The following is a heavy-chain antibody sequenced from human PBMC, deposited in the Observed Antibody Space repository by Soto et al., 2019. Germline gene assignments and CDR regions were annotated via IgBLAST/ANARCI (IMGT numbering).Heavy chain of an antibody. CDR1: GYSFTSYW. Sequence: LGESLKISCKGSGYSFTSYWIGWVRQMPGKGLEWMGIIYPGDSDTRYSPSFQGQVTISADKSISTAYLQWSSLKASDTAMYYCDLYFSTTSCYFYGMHVWGQAXTVPVSS. CDR2: IYPGDSDT. V-gene: IGHV5-51*01. D-gene: IGHD2-2*01. CDR3: DLYFSTTSCYFYGMHV. J-gene: IGHJ6*02.